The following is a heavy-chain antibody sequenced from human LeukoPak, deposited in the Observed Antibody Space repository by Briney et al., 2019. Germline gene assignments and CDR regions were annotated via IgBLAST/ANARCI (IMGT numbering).Heavy chain of an antibody. Sequence: ASVKVSCKASGYTCTNYGITWVRQAPGQGLEWMVWISPYKGNTNYAQNLQGRVTMTTDTSTSTAYMEVRSLRSDDTAVYYCATEGGWGPTDYGDNVYWGQGTLVTVSS. D-gene: IGHD4-17*01. V-gene: IGHV1-18*01. CDR1: GYTCTNYG. CDR3: ATEGGWGPTDYGDNVY. CDR2: ISPYKGNT. J-gene: IGHJ4*02.